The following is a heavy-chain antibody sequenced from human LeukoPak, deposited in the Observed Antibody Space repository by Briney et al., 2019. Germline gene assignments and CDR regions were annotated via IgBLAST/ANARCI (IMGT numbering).Heavy chain of an antibody. V-gene: IGHV4-59*01. Sequence: SETLSLTCTVSGGSISNYYWSWIRQPPGKGLEWIGYIYYSGSTNYNPSLKSRVTISVGTSKNQLSLKMTSVTAADTAVYYCARRYTTSTWSFDPWGQGTLVTVSS. J-gene: IGHJ5*02. CDR1: GGSISNYY. CDR2: IYYSGST. D-gene: IGHD6-6*01. CDR3: ARRYTTSTWSFDP.